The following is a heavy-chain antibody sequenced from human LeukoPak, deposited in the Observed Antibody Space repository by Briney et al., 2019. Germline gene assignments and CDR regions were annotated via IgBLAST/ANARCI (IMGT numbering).Heavy chain of an antibody. CDR1: GGSISSYY. CDR2: IYYSGST. D-gene: IGHD3-10*01. CDR3: ARDLGWSGESNWFDP. V-gene: IGHV4-59*01. Sequence: SETLSLTCTVSGGSISSYYWSWIRQPPGKGLEWIGYIYYSGSTNYNPSLKSRVTISVDTSKNQFSLKLSSVTAADTAVYYCARDLGWSGESNWFDPWGQGTLVTVSS. J-gene: IGHJ5*02.